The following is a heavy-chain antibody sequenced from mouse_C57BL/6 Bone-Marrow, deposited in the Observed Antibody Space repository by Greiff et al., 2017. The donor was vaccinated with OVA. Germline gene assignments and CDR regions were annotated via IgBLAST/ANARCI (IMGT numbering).Heavy chain of an antibody. V-gene: IGHV1-4*01. Sequence: QVHVKQSGAELARPGASVKMSCKASGYTFTSYTIHWVKQRPGQGLEWIGYIDPTNDYTNYNQKFKGKATLTADKSSSTAYMQLSSLTSEDSAVYYCTRGYYFDYWGQGTTLTVSP. CDR2: IDPTNDYT. CDR3: TRGYYFDY. CDR1: GYTFTSYT. J-gene: IGHJ2*01.